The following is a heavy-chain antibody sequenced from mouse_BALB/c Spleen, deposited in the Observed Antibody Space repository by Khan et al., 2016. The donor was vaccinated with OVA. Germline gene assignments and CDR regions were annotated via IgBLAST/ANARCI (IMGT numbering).Heavy chain of an antibody. CDR2: ILPGSGSN. J-gene: IGHJ3*01. V-gene: IGHV1-9*01. D-gene: IGHD1-1*01. CDR1: GYTFSSYW. Sequence: QVQLQQSGAELMKPGASVKISCKATGYTFSSYWIEWVKQRPGHGLEWIGEILPGSGSNNYNEKFKGKATFTADTSSNTAYMQLSSLTSEDSAVYYGARANYYGSSSRFGYWGQGTLVTVS. CDR3: ARANYYGSSSRFGY.